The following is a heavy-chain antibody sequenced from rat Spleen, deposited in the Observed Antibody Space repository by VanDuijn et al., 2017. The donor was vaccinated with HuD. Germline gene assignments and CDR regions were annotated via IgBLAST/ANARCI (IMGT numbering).Heavy chain of an antibody. Sequence: EVQLVESGGGLVQPGRSLKLSCAASGFTFSSFPMAWVRQAPKKGLEWIASISTGGDNTYYRDSVKGRFTISRDNAKSSLYLQMDSLRSEDTSTYYCAKDIRYFDYWGQGVMVTVSS. V-gene: IGHV5-25*01. CDR1: GFTFSSFP. D-gene: IGHD1-9*01. CDR3: AKDIRYFDY. CDR2: ISTGGDNT. J-gene: IGHJ2*01.